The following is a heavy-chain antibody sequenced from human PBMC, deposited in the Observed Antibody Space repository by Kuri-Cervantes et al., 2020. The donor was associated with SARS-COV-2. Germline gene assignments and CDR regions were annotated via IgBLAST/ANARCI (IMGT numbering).Heavy chain of an antibody. V-gene: IGHV3-74*01. Sequence: GESLKISCAASGFTFSGHWIHWVRQAPGKGLVWVSRINPDGSYTNNADSVKGRFTLSRDNAKNMLFLQMNSLRAEDTAVYYCARVRYCSGGSRRCGYFDLWGRGTLVTVSS. CDR1: GFTFSGHW. D-gene: IGHD2-15*01. CDR2: INPDGSYT. CDR3: ARVRYCSGGSRRCGYFDL. J-gene: IGHJ2*01.